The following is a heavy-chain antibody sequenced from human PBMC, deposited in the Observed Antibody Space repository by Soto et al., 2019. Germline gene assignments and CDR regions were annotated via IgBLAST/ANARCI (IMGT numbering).Heavy chain of an antibody. CDR2: INPNGGVT. CDR1: GDSFNDYC. J-gene: IGHJ6*03. CDR3: ARERGGATATVDYYYFYMDV. V-gene: IGHV1-2*04. Sequence: QVQLVQSGAEVRKPGASVTVSCRSSGDSFNDYCIHWVRQAPGQGFEWMGWINPNGGVTKYAQKFQGWVSMTRDTSIRTVYMQLSRLRSDDTAVYYGARERGGATATVDYYYFYMDVWGTGTTVTVSS. D-gene: IGHD5-12*01.